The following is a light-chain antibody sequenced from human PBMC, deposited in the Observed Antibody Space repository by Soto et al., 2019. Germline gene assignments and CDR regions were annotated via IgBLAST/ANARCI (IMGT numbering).Light chain of an antibody. J-gene: IGLJ2*01. Sequence: QLVLTQSPSASASLGASVKLTCTLSSGHSSFAIAWHQQQPEKGPRYLMKLNSDGSHSKGDGIPDRLSGSRSGAERYLTISSLQSEDEADYYCQTWGTGIRVFGGGTKLTVL. CDR2: LNSDGSH. CDR3: QTWGTGIRV. V-gene: IGLV4-69*01. CDR1: SGHSSFA.